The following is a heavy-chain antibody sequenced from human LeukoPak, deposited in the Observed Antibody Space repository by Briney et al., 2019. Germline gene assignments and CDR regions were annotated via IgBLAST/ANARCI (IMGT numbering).Heavy chain of an antibody. CDR3: AKPHSMYYYDSSGYPLGD. Sequence: GGSLRLSCAASGFTFSSYAMTWVRQAPGKGLEWVSAISGSDGSTYYADSVKGRFTISRDNSKNTLYLQMNSLRAEDTAVYYCAKPHSMYYYDSSGYPLGDWGQGTLVTVSS. CDR2: ISGSDGST. CDR1: GFTFSSYA. J-gene: IGHJ4*02. D-gene: IGHD3-22*01. V-gene: IGHV3-23*01.